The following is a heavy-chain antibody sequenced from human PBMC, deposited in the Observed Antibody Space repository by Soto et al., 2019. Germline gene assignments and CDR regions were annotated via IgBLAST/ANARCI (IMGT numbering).Heavy chain of an antibody. CDR1: GGSFSGYY. Sequence: TSETLSLTCAVYGGSFSGYYWSWIRQPPGKGLEWIGEINHSGSTNYNPSLKSRVTISVDTSKNQFSLKLSSVTAADTAVYYCAREKPYSSSWYHDYWGQGTLVTVSS. CDR3: AREKPYSSSWYHDY. V-gene: IGHV4-34*01. D-gene: IGHD6-13*01. CDR2: INHSGST. J-gene: IGHJ4*02.